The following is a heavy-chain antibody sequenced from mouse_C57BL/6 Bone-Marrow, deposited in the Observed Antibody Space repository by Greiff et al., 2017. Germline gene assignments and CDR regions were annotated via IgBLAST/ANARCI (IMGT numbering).Heavy chain of an antibody. V-gene: IGHV5-4*01. CDR1: GFTFSSYA. J-gene: IGHJ3*01. CDR2: ISDGGSYT. Sequence: EVQLVESGGGLVKPGGSLKLSCAASGFTFSSYAMSWVRQTPEKRLEWVATISDGGSYTYYPDNVKGRFTISRDNAKNNLYLQMSHLKSEDTAMYYCAREDYYEGFAYWGQGTLVTVSA. CDR3: AREDYYEGFAY. D-gene: IGHD2-4*01.